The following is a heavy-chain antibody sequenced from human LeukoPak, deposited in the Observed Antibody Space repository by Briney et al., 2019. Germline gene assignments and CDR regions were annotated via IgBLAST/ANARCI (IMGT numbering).Heavy chain of an antibody. V-gene: IGHV3-7*01. Sequence: GGSLKLSCAASGFTFTSYWMSWVRQAPGKGLEWVANIKEDGSEKYYVDSVKGRFTISRDNAKNSLYLQMNSLRAEDTAVYYCARYGDYYYYMDVWGKGTTVTVSS. J-gene: IGHJ6*03. D-gene: IGHD3-10*01. CDR1: GFTFTSYW. CDR3: ARYGDYYYYMDV. CDR2: IKEDGSEK.